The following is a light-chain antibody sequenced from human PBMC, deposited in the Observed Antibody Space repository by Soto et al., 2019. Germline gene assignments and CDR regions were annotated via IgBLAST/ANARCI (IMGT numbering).Light chain of an antibody. Sequence: QSALTQPASGSGSPGQSITISCTGNSSDVGGYNYVSWYQQHPGKAPKLMIYDVSTRPSEVSNRFSGSKSGNTASLTISGLQAEDEADYYGSSYTSSSPFFGGGTKLTVL. V-gene: IGLV2-14*01. J-gene: IGLJ2*01. CDR2: DVS. CDR1: SSDVGGYNY. CDR3: SSYTSSSPF.